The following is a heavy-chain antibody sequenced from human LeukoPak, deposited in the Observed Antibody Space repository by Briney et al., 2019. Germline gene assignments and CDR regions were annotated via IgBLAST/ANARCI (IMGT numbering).Heavy chain of an antibody. J-gene: IGHJ4*02. CDR2: IKQDGSEK. D-gene: IGHD1-26*01. V-gene: IGHV3-7*03. CDR1: GFTFSSYG. Sequence: GGSLRLSCAASGFTFSSYGMHWVRQAPGKELEWVANIKQDGSEKNYADSLKGRFTISRDNAKNSLYLQMNSLRAEDTAMYYCATNWRSGSYHDYWGQGTLVTVSS. CDR3: ATNWRSGSYHDY.